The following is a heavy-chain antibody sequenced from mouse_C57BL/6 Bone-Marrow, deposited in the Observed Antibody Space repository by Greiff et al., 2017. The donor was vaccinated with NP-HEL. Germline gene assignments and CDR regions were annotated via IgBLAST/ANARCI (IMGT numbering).Heavy chain of an antibody. CDR3: ARYYYGSRGWYFDV. J-gene: IGHJ1*03. CDR2: IDPNSGGT. CDR1: GYTFTSYW. Sequence: QVQLKQPGADLVKPGASVKLSCKASGYTFTSYWMHWVKQRPGRGLEWIGRIDPNSGGTKFNEKFKTKATLTLDKPSSTAYMQLSSLTSEDSAVYYCARYYYGSRGWYFDVWGTGTTVTVSS. V-gene: IGHV1-72*01. D-gene: IGHD1-1*01.